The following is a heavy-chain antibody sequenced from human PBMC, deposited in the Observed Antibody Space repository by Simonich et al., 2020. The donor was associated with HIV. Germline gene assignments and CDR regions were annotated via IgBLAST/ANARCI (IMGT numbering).Heavy chain of an antibody. J-gene: IGHJ1*01. V-gene: IGHV4-34*01. CDR2: INHSGST. D-gene: IGHD6-13*01. CDR1: GGSFSGYY. CDR3: ARLTAGGLGEYFQH. Sequence: QVQLQQWGAGLLKPSETLSLTCAVFGGSFSGYYWSLIRQPPGKGLEWIGEINHSGSTNDNPSLKSRVTISVDTSKNQFSLKLSSVTAADTAVYYCARLTAGGLGEYFQHWGQGTLVTVSS.